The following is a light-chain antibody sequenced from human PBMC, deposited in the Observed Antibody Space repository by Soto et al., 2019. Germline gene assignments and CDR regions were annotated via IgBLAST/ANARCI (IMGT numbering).Light chain of an antibody. V-gene: IGKV4-1*01. CDR2: WAS. J-gene: IGKJ1*01. CDR1: QSVLHRSDNKNY. CDR3: QQYHSTPRT. Sequence: DIVMTQSPDSLAVSLGERATINCKSSQSVLHRSDNKNYLAWYQQKPGQPPKLLIYWASTRESGVPDRFSGSGSGTEFTLTISSLQAEDVAVYYCQQYHSTPRTFGQGTKVGIK.